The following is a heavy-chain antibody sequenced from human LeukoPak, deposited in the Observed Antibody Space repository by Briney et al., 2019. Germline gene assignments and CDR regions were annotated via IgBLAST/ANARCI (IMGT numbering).Heavy chain of an antibody. CDR2: ISYDGSNK. D-gene: IGHD1-14*01. Sequence: GVSLRLSCAASGFTFSSYAMHWVRQAPGKGLEWVAVISYDGSNKYYADSVKGRFTISRDNSKNTLYLQMNSLRAEDTAVYYCAREKTVSYYFDYWGQGTLVTVSS. CDR1: GFTFSSYA. CDR3: AREKTVSYYFDY. V-gene: IGHV3-30-3*01. J-gene: IGHJ4*02.